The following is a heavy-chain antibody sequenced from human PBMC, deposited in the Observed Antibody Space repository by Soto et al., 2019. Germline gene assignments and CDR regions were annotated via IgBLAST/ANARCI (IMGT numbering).Heavy chain of an antibody. D-gene: IGHD6-19*01. Sequence: GGSLRLSCAASGFTFSSYGMHWVRQAPGKGLEWVAVISYDGSNKYYADSVKGRFTISRDNSKNTLYLQMNSLRAEDTAVYYCAKSGRSGWIYYYYYGMDVWGQGTTVTVSS. CDR3: AKSGRSGWIYYYYYGMDV. CDR1: GFTFSSYG. V-gene: IGHV3-30*18. CDR2: ISYDGSNK. J-gene: IGHJ6*02.